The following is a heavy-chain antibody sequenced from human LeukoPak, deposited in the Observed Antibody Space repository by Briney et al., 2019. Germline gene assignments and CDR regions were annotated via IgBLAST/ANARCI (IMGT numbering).Heavy chain of an antibody. CDR1: GFTFSSYA. CDR3: ARSVDY. Sequence: GGSLRLSCAASGFTFSSYAMHWVRQAPGKGLEWVAVISYDGSNKYYADSVKGRFTISRDNSKNTLYLQMNSLRAEDTAVYCCARSVDYWGQGTLVTVSS. V-gene: IGHV3-30-3*01. CDR2: ISYDGSNK. J-gene: IGHJ4*02.